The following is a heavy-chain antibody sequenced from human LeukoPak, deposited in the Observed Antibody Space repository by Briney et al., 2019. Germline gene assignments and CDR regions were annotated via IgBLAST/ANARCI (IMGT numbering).Heavy chain of an antibody. CDR1: GGSISSYY. CDR2: IYYSGST. V-gene: IGHV4-59*01. D-gene: IGHD3-3*01. Sequence: KSSETLSLTCTVSGGSISSYYWSWIRQPPGKGLEWIGYIYYSGSTNYNPSLKSRVTISVDTSKNQFSLKLSSVTAADTAVYYCAREGSTIFGVVIYAFDIWGQGTMVTVSS. J-gene: IGHJ3*02. CDR3: AREGSTIFGVVIYAFDI.